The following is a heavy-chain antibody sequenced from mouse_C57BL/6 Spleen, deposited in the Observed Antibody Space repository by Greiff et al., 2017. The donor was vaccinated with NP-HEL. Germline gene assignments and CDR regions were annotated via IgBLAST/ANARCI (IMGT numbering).Heavy chain of an antibody. CDR3: ARGQDSSGPIYYAMDY. Sequence: EVQLQQSGPELVKPGASVKISCKASGYTFTDYYMNWVKQSHGKSLEWIGDINPNNGGTSYNQKFKGKATLTVDKSSSTAYMELRSLTSEDSAVYYCARGQDSSGPIYYAMDYWGQGTSVTVSS. D-gene: IGHD3-2*02. CDR1: GYTFTDYY. J-gene: IGHJ4*01. V-gene: IGHV1-26*01. CDR2: INPNNGGT.